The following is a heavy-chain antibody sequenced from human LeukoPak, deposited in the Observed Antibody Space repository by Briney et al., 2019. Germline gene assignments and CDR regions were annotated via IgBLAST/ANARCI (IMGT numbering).Heavy chain of an antibody. CDR1: GYTFTSYY. D-gene: IGHD3-10*01. Sequence: ASVKVSCKASGYTFTSYYMHWVRQAPGQGLEWMGIINPSGGSTSYAQKFQGRVTMTRDTSTSTVYMELSSLRSEDTAVYYCARDSQNTYYYGSGSYQGFDYWGQGTLVSVSS. J-gene: IGHJ4*02. V-gene: IGHV1-46*01. CDR3: ARDSQNTYYYGSGSYQGFDY. CDR2: INPSGGST.